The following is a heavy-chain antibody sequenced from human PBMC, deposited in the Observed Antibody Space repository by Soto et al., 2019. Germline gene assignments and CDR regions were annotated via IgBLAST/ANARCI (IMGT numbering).Heavy chain of an antibody. CDR1: GGTFSSYA. Sequence: SVKVSCKASGGTFSSYAISWVRQAPGQGLEWMGGIIPIFGTANYAQKFQGRVTITADESTSTAYMELSSLRSEDTAVYYCARVYYDFWSGYSSGYYYYYGMVVWGQGTTVTVSS. CDR2: IIPIFGTA. V-gene: IGHV1-69*13. D-gene: IGHD3-3*01. J-gene: IGHJ6*02. CDR3: ARVYYDFWSGYSSGYYYYYGMVV.